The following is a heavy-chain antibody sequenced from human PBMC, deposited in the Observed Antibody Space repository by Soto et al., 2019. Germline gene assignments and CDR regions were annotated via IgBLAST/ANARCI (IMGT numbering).Heavy chain of an antibody. J-gene: IGHJ6*02. D-gene: IGHD3-22*01. Sequence: GGSLRLSCAASGFTFSSYGMRWVRQAPGKGLEWVAVIWYDGSNKYYADSVKGRFTISRDNSKNTLYLQMNSLRAEDTAVYYCARDYYYDSSGYYRYITSYYYYYGMDVWGQGPTVTV. CDR3: ARDYYYDSSGYYRYITSYYYYYGMDV. CDR1: GFTFSSYG. V-gene: IGHV3-33*01. CDR2: IWYDGSNK.